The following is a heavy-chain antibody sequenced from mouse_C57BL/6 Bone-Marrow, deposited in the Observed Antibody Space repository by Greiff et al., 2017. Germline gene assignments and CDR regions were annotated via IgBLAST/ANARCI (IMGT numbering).Heavy chain of an antibody. CDR1: GYTFTSYW. CDR2: IHPNSGST. J-gene: IGHJ4*01. D-gene: IGHD1-1*01. V-gene: IGHV1-64*01. Sequence: QVQLQQPGAELVKPGASVKLSCKASGYTFTSYWMHWVKQRPGKGLEWIGMIHPNSGSTNYNEKFKSKATLTVDKSSSTAYMQLSCLTSDDSAVYYCARAATVVATLSYYYAMDYWGQGTSVTVSS. CDR3: ARAATVVATLSYYYAMDY.